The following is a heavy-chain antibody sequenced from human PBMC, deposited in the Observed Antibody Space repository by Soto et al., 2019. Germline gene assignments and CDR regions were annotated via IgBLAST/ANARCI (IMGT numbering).Heavy chain of an antibody. CDR1: GFTFSSYS. CDR2: ISSSSSTI. J-gene: IGHJ6*03. Sequence: EVQLVESGGGLVQPGGSLRLSCAASGFTFSSYSMNWVRQAPGKGLGWVSYISSSSSTIYYADSVKGRFTISRDNAKNSLYLQMNSLRAEDTAVYYCARAGEHSSSWSYYYYYYMDVWGKGTTVTVSS. D-gene: IGHD6-13*01. CDR3: ARAGEHSSSWSYYYYYYMDV. V-gene: IGHV3-48*01.